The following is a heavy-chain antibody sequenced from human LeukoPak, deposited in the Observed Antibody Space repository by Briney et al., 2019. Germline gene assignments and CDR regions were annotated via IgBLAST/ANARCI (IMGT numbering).Heavy chain of an antibody. Sequence: GGSLRLSCAASRFIFDNYGMTWVRQAPGKGLEWVSGISDDGYSTYYADSVKGRFTISRDNAKNPLYLQLNSLRAEDTAVYYCARSLVVGATYPYHWGQGTLVTVSS. CDR2: ISDDGYST. CDR1: RFIFDNYG. V-gene: IGHV3-23*01. D-gene: IGHD1-26*01. CDR3: ARSLVVGATYPYH. J-gene: IGHJ5*02.